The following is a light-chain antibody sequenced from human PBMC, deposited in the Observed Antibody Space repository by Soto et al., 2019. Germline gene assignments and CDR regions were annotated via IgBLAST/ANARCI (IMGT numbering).Light chain of an antibody. V-gene: IGKV1-5*01. CDR2: DAS. CDR3: QQYSDYSPWT. CDR1: QSINNW. J-gene: IGKJ1*01. Sequence: DIPMTQSPSTLSASVGDRVTITCRASQSINNWLAWYHQKPGKAPNLLIYDASNLESGVPSRFSGSGSGTEFTLTISSLQPDDFATYYCQQYSDYSPWTFGQGTKVEVK.